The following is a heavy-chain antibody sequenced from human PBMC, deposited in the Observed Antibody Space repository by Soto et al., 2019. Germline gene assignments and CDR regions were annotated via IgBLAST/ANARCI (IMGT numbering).Heavy chain of an antibody. J-gene: IGHJ5*02. V-gene: IGHV1-3*01. Sequence: VASVQVSCKASGYTFTSYAMHWVRQAPGQRLEWMGWINAGNGNTKYSQKFQGRVTITRETSASTAYMELSSLRSEDTAVYYCARDERYSSSSHNWFDPWVQGTLVTVSS. CDR2: INAGNGNT. D-gene: IGHD6-6*01. CDR1: GYTFTSYA. CDR3: ARDERYSSSSHNWFDP.